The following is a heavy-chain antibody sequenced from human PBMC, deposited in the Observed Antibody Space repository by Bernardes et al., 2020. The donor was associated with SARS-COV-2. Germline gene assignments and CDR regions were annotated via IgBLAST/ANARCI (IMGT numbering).Heavy chain of an antibody. J-gene: IGHJ4*02. Sequence: GGSLRLSCAASGLTFSSSWLHWVRQAPGKGLVWVSRISRDGSSTSYADSVKGRFTISRDNAKNTLYLQMNSLRAEDTAVYYCARPGRPWAYYFEYWGQGTLVTVPS. CDR2: ISRDGSST. CDR1: GLTFSSSW. D-gene: IGHD1-26*01. V-gene: IGHV3-74*01. CDR3: ARPGRPWAYYFEY.